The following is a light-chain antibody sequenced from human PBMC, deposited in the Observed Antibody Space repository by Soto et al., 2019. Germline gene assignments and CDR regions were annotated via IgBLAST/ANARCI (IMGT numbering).Light chain of an antibody. Sequence: DIQMTQSPSTLSASVGDRVTITCRASQSITSRLAWYQQKPGKAPKLLIYDASSLESGVPSRFSGSASGTEFTLTTSSRQPDDFATHYCQQYNTYPYTFGQGTKLESK. CDR2: DAS. CDR3: QQYNTYPYT. CDR1: QSITSR. J-gene: IGKJ2*01. V-gene: IGKV1-5*01.